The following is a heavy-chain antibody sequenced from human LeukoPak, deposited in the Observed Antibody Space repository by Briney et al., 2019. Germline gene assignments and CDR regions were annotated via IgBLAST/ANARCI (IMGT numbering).Heavy chain of an antibody. V-gene: IGHV3-30*02. D-gene: IGHD6-19*01. CDR2: IRYDGSNK. CDR1: GFTFSNYG. J-gene: IGHJ4*02. Sequence: PGGSLRLSCAASGFTFSNYGMHWVRQAPGKGLEWVAFIRYDGSNKYYADSVKGRFTISRDNSKNTLYLQMNSLRVEDTAVYYCAKGGGSGWYGFFDYWGQGTLVTVSS. CDR3: AKGGGSGWYGFFDY.